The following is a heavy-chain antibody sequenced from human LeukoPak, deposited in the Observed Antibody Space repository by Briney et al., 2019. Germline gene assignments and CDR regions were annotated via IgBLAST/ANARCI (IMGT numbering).Heavy chain of an antibody. CDR2: ISANGDTT. V-gene: IGHV3-23*01. J-gene: IGHJ4*02. CDR1: GFTFSSYA. CDR3: ARDRIKSGSYYFDY. D-gene: IGHD1-26*01. Sequence: GGSLRLSCAASGFTFSSYAMSWVRQAPGKGLEGVSGISANGDTTKYADSVKGRFTISRDNSKNTVFLQMNSLRAEDTAVYYCARDRIKSGSYYFDYWGQGTLVTVSS.